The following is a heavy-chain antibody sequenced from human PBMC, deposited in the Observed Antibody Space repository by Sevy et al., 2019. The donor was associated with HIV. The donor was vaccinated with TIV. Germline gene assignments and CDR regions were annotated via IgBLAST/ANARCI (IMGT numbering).Heavy chain of an antibody. V-gene: IGHV1-18*01. CDR1: GYTFTNYR. CDR2: ISPFNGDT. D-gene: IGHD2-15*01. J-gene: IGHJ4*02. Sequence: ASVKVSCQASGYTFTNYRITWVRQAPGQGLEWMGWISPFNGDTNSAQTLQGRVTMITDTSTDTAYMELRGLRSDDTAIYCCARAYCSGGRCYSLAYWGQGTLVTVSS. CDR3: ARAYCSGGRCYSLAY.